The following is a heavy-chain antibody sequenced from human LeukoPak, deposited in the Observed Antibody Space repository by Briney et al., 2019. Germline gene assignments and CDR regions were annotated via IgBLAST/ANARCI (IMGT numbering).Heavy chain of an antibody. CDR1: GGSISSSSYY. J-gene: IGHJ3*02. Sequence: KTSETLSLTCTVSGGSISSSSYYWGWIRQPPGKGLEWIGSIYYSGSTYHNPSLKSRVTISVDTSKNQFSLKLSSVTAADTAVYYCARPRLTTGLYAFDIWGQGTMVTVSS. V-gene: IGHV4-39*01. D-gene: IGHD4-17*01. CDR2: IYYSGST. CDR3: ARPRLTTGLYAFDI.